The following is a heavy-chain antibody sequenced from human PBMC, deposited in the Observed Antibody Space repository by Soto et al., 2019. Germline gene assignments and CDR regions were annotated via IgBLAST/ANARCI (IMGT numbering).Heavy chain of an antibody. D-gene: IGHD3-3*01. CDR3: ATRITVFGLLIPPFDP. CDR1: GVSVNGYY. J-gene: IGHJ5*02. Sequence: PSETLSLTCAVYGVSVNGYYWNWIRQPPGKGLEWIGEINHTGGTHYNPSLKSRDTMSVDTSENQYSLRLSSVTAAETAIYSCATRITVFGLLIPPFDPWGQGTQVTVSS. CDR2: INHTGGT. V-gene: IGHV4-34*01.